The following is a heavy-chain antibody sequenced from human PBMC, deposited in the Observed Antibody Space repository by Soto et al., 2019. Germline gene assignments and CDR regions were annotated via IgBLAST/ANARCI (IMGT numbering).Heavy chain of an antibody. CDR1: GGSISTSNW. V-gene: IGHV4-4*02. Sequence: SETLSLTCAVSGGSISTSNWWTWVRQPPGKGLEWIGEIYHSGNTNYNPSLKSRVTISLGKSENQFSLRLNSVTAADTAVYYCARSFTVDYGGNPDAFDIWGQGTMLTVSS. D-gene: IGHD2-15*01. J-gene: IGHJ3*02. CDR2: IYHSGNT. CDR3: ARSFTVDYGGNPDAFDI.